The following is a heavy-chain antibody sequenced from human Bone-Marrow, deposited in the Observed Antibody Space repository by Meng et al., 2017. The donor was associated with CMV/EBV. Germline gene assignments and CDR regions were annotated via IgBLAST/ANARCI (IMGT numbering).Heavy chain of an antibody. D-gene: IGHD2-2*01. CDR3: AGADIVVVPAATYDYYYGMDV. CDR1: GFTFSSYS. V-gene: IGHV3-21*01. J-gene: IGHJ6*02. Sequence: GGSLRLPCAASGFTFSSYSMNWVRQAPGKGLEWVSSISSSSSYIYYADSVKGRFTISRDNAKNSLYLQMNSLRAEDTAVYYCAGADIVVVPAATYDYYYGMDVWGQGTTVTVSS. CDR2: ISSSSSYI.